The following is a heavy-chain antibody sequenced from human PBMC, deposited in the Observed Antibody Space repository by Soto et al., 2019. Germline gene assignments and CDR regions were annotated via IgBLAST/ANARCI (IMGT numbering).Heavy chain of an antibody. CDR3: ARSSGWYNDY. CDR2: IIPILGIA. V-gene: IGHV1-69*02. Sequence: SVKVSCKASGGTFSSYTISWLLQAPGQGLEWMGRIIPILGIANYAQKFQGRVTITADKSTSTAYMELSSLRSEDTAVYYCARSSGWYNDYWGQGTLVTVSS. J-gene: IGHJ4*02. D-gene: IGHD6-19*01. CDR1: GGTFSSYT.